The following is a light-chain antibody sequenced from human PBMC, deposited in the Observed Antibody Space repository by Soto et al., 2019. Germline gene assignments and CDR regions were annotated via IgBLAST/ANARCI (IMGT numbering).Light chain of an antibody. CDR2: EGS. Sequence: QSALTQPASVSGSPGQSITISCTRGSSDVGSYNLVSWYQHHPGKAPKLMIYEGSKRPSGVSDRFSGSKSRNTASLTISGLQAEDEADYYCCSYAGSRTYVFGTGTKLTVL. CDR3: CSYAGSRTYV. J-gene: IGLJ1*01. V-gene: IGLV2-23*01. CDR1: SSDVGSYNL.